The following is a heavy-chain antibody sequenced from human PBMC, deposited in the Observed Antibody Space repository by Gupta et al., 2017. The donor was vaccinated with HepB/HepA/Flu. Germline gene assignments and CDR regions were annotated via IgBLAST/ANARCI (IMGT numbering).Heavy chain of an antibody. V-gene: IGHV4-39*01. D-gene: IGHD3-9*01. CDR3: ARHRYDILTGFDY. CDR1: GGSISSGSHY. Sequence: QLQLQESGPGLVKPSETLSLSCTVSGGSISSGSHYWGWIRQPPGKGLEWIGTIFYTGSTYYNPSLKSRVTISVDTSKNQFSLKVNSVTAADTAVYYCARHRYDILTGFDYWGQGTLVTVSS. J-gene: IGHJ4*02. CDR2: IFYTGST.